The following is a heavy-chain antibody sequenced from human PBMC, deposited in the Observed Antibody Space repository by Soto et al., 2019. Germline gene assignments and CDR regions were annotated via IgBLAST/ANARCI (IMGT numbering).Heavy chain of an antibody. D-gene: IGHD3-22*01. CDR1: GGTFSSYT. J-gene: IGHJ6*02. V-gene: IGHV1-69*12. Sequence: QVQLVQSGAEVKKPGSSVKVSCKASGGTFSSYTISWVRQTPGQGLEWMGGIIPIFGTANYAQRFQGRVTITADESTSTAYMELSSLRSEDTAVYYCARQGESSGSYYYGMDVWGQRTRVIVSS. CDR2: IIPIFGTA. CDR3: ARQGESSGSYYYGMDV.